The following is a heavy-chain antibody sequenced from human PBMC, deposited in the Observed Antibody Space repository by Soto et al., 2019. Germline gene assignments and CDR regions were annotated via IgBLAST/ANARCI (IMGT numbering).Heavy chain of an antibody. CDR3: ARNRRDGYNWSDS. D-gene: IGHD5-12*01. J-gene: IGHJ5*01. CDR1: GGSVSSGSYY. CDR2: IYYSGST. Sequence: QVQLQESGPGLVKPSETLSLTCSVSGGSVSSGSYYWSWIRQPPGKGLEWIGYIYYSGSTNYNPSRKSRVTISVDTSKNQFSLKLSSVTAADTAVYYCARNRRDGYNWSDSWGQGTLVTVSS. V-gene: IGHV4-61*01.